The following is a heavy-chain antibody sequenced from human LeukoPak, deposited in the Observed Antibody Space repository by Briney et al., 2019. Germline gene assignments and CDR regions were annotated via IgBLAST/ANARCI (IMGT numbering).Heavy chain of an antibody. J-gene: IGHJ3*02. CDR3: ARGRFGVKGAFDI. Sequence: SETLSLTCTVSGGSISSGDYYWSWIRQPPGKGLEWIGYIYYSGCTYYNPSLKSRVTISVDTSKNQFSLKLSSVTAADTAVYYCARGRFGVKGAFDIWGQGTMVTVSS. CDR1: GGSISSGDYY. D-gene: IGHD3-10*01. CDR2: IYYSGCT. V-gene: IGHV4-30-4*01.